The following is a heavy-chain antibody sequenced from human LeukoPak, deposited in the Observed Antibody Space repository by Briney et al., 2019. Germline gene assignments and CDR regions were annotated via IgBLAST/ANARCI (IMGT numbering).Heavy chain of an antibody. CDR3: ARYCSSTSCYGFDP. V-gene: IGHV4-34*01. Sequence: SETLSLTCAVYGGSFSGYYWSWLRQPPGKGLEWIGEINHSGSTNYNPSLKSRVTISVDTSKNQFSLKLSSVTAADTAVYYCARYCSSTSCYGFDPWGQGTLVTVSS. CDR2: INHSGST. J-gene: IGHJ5*02. CDR1: GGSFSGYY. D-gene: IGHD2-2*01.